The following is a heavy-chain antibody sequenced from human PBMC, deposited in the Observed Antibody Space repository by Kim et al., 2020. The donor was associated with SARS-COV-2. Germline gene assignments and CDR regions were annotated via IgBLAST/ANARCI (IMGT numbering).Heavy chain of an antibody. CDR1: GFTLSLAR. D-gene: IGHD2-21*02. V-gene: IGHV3-15*01. J-gene: IGHJ4*01. CDR2: IQSKPDGRAS. CDR3: TTDPFEDPLHHADY. Sequence: GGSLRLSCSATGFTLSLARMSWVRQAPGKGPDWISRIQSKPDGRASAYAATVTVTFSIARAESPNCLSLHMNRLTVEDTGEYDCTTDPFEDPLHHADYWG.